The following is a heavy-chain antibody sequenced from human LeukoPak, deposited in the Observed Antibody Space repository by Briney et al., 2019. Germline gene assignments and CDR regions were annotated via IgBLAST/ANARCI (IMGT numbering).Heavy chain of an antibody. V-gene: IGHV4-59*01. CDR3: ALGDFSSTSCYVFDY. D-gene: IGHD2-2*01. Sequence: PSETLSLTCTVSGGYISSYYWSWIRQPPGKGLEWIGYIFNSGSTNYNPSLKSRVTISVDTSKNQFSLKLSSVTAADTAVYFCALGDFSSTSCYVFDYWGQGTLVTVSS. CDR2: IFNSGST. J-gene: IGHJ4*02. CDR1: GGYISSYY.